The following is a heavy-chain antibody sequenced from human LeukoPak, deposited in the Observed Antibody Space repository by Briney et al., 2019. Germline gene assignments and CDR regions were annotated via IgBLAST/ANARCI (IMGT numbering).Heavy chain of an antibody. CDR1: GYTFTGYH. CDR2: INANSGGT. Sequence: PAASVKVSCKASGYTFTGYHLHWVRQAPGQGLEWMGWINANSGGTNYAQKFQGRVTMTRDTSISTAYMELRSLRSDDSALYYCARDKADLDVFDIWGQGTMVTVSS. V-gene: IGHV1-2*02. D-gene: IGHD2-15*01. J-gene: IGHJ3*02. CDR3: ARDKADLDVFDI.